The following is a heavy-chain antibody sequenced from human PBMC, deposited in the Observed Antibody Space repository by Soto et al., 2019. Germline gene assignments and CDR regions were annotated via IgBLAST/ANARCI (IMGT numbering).Heavy chain of an antibody. CDR1: GGSISSSSHY. V-gene: IGHV4-39*01. CDR2: IYHSGST. Sequence: PSETLSLTCTVSGGSISSSSHYWGWIRQPPGKGLEWIGTIYHSGSTYYNPSLKSRVTISVDTSGNQFSLKLSSVAAADTSVFYCARSGGSGSYFDYWGQGTLVTVS. CDR3: ARSGGSGSYFDY. D-gene: IGHD3-10*01. J-gene: IGHJ4*02.